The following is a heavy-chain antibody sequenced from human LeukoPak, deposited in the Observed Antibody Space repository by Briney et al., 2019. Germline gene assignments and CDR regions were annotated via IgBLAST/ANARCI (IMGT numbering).Heavy chain of an antibody. CDR2: ISSSSSYI. J-gene: IGHJ6*03. V-gene: IGHV3-21*01. Sequence: GGSLRLSCAASGFTFSSYSMNWVRQAPGKGLEWVSSISSSSSYIYYADSVKGRFTISRDNAKNSLYLQMNSLRAEDTAVYYCARAVTGCSGGSCYFGYYMDVWGKGTTVTVSS. CDR1: GFTFSSYS. D-gene: IGHD2-15*01. CDR3: ARAVTGCSGGSCYFGYYMDV.